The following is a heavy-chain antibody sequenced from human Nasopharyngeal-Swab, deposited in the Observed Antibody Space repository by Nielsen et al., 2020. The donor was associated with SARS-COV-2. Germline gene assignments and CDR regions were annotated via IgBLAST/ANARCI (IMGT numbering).Heavy chain of an antibody. CDR3: ARPNTPEDIVVVPAAIAFDI. CDR2: IYYSGST. Sequence: WIRQPPGKGLEWIGSIYYSGSTYYNPSLKSRVTISVDTSKNQFSLKLSSVTAADTAVYYCARPNTPEDIVVVPAAIAFDIWGQETMVTVSS. D-gene: IGHD2-2*01. J-gene: IGHJ3*02. V-gene: IGHV4-39*01.